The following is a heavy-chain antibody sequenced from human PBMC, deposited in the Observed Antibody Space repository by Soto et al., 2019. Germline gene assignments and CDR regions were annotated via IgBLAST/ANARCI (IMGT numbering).Heavy chain of an antibody. Sequence: EVQLVESGGGLVQPGGSLRLSCAASGFTFSSYSMNWVRQAPGKGLEWVSYISSSSSTIYYADSVKGRFTISRDNAKKSLYLQMNSLRAEDTAVYYCAREGEYSGYDYYYYMDVWGKGTTVTVSS. V-gene: IGHV3-48*01. CDR2: ISSSSSTI. J-gene: IGHJ6*03. CDR3: AREGEYSGYDYYYYMDV. CDR1: GFTFSSYS. D-gene: IGHD5-12*01.